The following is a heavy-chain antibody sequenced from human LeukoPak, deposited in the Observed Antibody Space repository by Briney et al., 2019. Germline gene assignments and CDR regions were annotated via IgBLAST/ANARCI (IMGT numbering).Heavy chain of an antibody. V-gene: IGHV4-34*01. Sequence: SETLSLTCAVYGGSFSGYYWSWIRQPPGKGLEWIGEINHSGSTNYNPSLKSRVTISVDTSKNQFSLKLSSVTAADTAVYYCARVEIRWSRLLPLTAPFDYWGQGTLVTVSS. CDR3: ARVEIRWSRLLPLTAPFDY. J-gene: IGHJ4*02. CDR1: GGSFSGYY. CDR2: INHSGST. D-gene: IGHD1-20*01.